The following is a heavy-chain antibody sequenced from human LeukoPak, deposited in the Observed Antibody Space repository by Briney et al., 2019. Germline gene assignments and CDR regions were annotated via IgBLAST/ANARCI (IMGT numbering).Heavy chain of an antibody. CDR2: INPNSGGT. CDR3: ARDRYNWNSRYYFDY. D-gene: IGHD1-7*01. V-gene: IGHV1-2*02. CDR1: GYTFTGYY. Sequence: ASVKVSCKASGYTFTGYYMHWVRQAPGQGLEWMGWINPNSGGTNYAQKFQGRVTMTRDTSISTAYMELSRPRSDDTAVYYCARDRYNWNSRYYFDYWGQGTLVTVSS. J-gene: IGHJ4*02.